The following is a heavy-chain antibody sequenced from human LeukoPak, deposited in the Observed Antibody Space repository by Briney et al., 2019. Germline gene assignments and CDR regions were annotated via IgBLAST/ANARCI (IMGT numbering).Heavy chain of an antibody. Sequence: GASVKVSCKASGGTFSGYTISWVRQAPGQGLEWTGRIIPILGIANYAQKFQGRVTITADKSTSTAYMELSSLRSEDTAVYYCAASSSWSAEYFQHWGQGTLVTVSS. CDR1: GGTFSGYT. V-gene: IGHV1-69*02. CDR2: IIPILGIA. D-gene: IGHD6-13*01. CDR3: AASSSWSAEYFQH. J-gene: IGHJ1*01.